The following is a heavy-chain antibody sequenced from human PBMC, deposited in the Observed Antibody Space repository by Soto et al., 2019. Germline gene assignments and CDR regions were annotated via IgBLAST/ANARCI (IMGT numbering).Heavy chain of an antibody. CDR3: ARHVCSGGSCLDAFDI. J-gene: IGHJ3*02. Sequence: QVQLQESGPGLVKPSETLSLTCTVSGGSISSYYWSWIRQPPGKGLEWIGYIYYSGSTNYNPSLKSGVTISVDTSKNQFSLKLSSVTAADTAVYYCARHVCSGGSCLDAFDIWGQGTMVTVSS. CDR2: IYYSGST. D-gene: IGHD2-15*01. CDR1: GGSISSYY. V-gene: IGHV4-59*08.